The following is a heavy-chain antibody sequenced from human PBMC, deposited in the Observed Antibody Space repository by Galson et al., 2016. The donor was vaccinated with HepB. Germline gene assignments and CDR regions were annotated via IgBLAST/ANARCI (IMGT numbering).Heavy chain of an antibody. V-gene: IGHV3-53*01. D-gene: IGHD2-21*02. J-gene: IGHJ2*01. CDR3: AKEVTDFSASYWYFDL. CDR1: GFSVRSNY. Sequence: SLRLSCAGSGFSVRSNYMNWVRQAPGKGLEWVSVIYSGGATSYADSVKGRFSISKDNSRNMLYLQLNSLRAEDTAQYFCAKEVTDFSASYWYFDLWGRGTLVTVSS. CDR2: IYSGGAT.